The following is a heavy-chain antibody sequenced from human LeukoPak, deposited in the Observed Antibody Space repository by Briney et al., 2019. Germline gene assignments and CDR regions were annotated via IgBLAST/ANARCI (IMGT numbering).Heavy chain of an antibody. CDR3: ARLESSYCGGDCYPWVFFDY. D-gene: IGHD2-21*02. V-gene: IGHV4-39*01. J-gene: IGHJ4*02. CDR2: IYYSGST. CDR1: GGSISSNGYY. Sequence: PSETLSLTCTVSGGSISSNGYYWAWFRQPPGTGLEWIGSIYYSGSTYYNPSLKSRVTISVDTSKNQFSLKLSSVTAADTAVYYCARLESSYCGGDCYPWVFFDYWGQGTLVTVSS.